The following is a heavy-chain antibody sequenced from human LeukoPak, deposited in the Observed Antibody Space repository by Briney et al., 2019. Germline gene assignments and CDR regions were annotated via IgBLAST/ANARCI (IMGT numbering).Heavy chain of an antibody. J-gene: IGHJ4*02. D-gene: IGHD2-8*01. CDR2: ISYDGSNK. Sequence: PGGSLRLPCAASGFTFSSYGMHWVRQAPGKGLEWVAVISYDGSNKYYADSVKGRFTISRDNSKNTLYLQMNSLRAEDTAVYYCAKVDPVMVGSYWGQGTLVTVSS. V-gene: IGHV3-30*18. CDR1: GFTFSSYG. CDR3: AKVDPVMVGSY.